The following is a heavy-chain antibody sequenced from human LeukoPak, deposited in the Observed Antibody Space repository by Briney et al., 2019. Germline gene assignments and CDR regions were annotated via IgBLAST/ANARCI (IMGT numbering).Heavy chain of an antibody. V-gene: IGHV3-48*04. CDR2: ISSSSSTI. CDR1: GFTFSSYS. Sequence: GGSLRLSCAASGFTFSSYSMNWVRQAPGKGLKWVSYISSSSSTIYYADSVKGRFTISRDNAKNSLYLQMNSLRAEDTAVYYCASRPTSRGYSYGYHYWGQGTLVTVSS. CDR3: ASRPTSRGYSYGYHY. J-gene: IGHJ4*02. D-gene: IGHD5-18*01.